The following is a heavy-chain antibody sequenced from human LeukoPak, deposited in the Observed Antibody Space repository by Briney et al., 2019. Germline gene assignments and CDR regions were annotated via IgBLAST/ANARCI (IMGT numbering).Heavy chain of an antibody. V-gene: IGHV3-23*01. CDR3: ARVSLNYYDSSGIFDY. CDR1: GFTFSSYG. Sequence: GRSLRLSCAASGFTFSSYGMSWVRQAPGKGLEWVSGISGRGGSTSYADSVKGRFTISRDISKNTLYLQMSSLRAEDTAVYYCARVSLNYYDSSGIFDYWGQGALVTVSS. D-gene: IGHD3-22*01. CDR2: ISGRGGST. J-gene: IGHJ4*02.